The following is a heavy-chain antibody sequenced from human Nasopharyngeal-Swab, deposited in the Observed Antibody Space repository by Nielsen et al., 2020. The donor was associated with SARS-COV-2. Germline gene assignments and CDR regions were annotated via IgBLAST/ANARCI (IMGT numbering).Heavy chain of an antibody. Sequence: WVRQAPGQGLEWMGWMNPNGGNTGYAQKFQGRVTITRNTSISTAYMELSSLRSEDTAAYYCARVVRYSGYDLDYWGQGTLVTVSS. CDR2: MNPNGGNT. V-gene: IGHV1-8*03. CDR3: ARVVRYSGYDLDY. D-gene: IGHD5-12*01. J-gene: IGHJ4*02.